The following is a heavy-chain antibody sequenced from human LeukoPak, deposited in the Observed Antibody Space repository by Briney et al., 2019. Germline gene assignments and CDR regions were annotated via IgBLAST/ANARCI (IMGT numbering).Heavy chain of an antibody. CDR3: AKDRGRYCSSTSCYGYVY. D-gene: IGHD2-2*01. CDR2: ISNDGSNT. J-gene: IGHJ4*02. V-gene: IGHV3-74*01. CDR1: GFTFSSQW. Sequence: GGSLRLSCAASGFTFSSQWMHWVRQAPGKGLVWVSRISNDGSNTNYADSVKGRFTISRDNSKNTLYLQMNSLRAEDTAVYYCAKDRGRYCSSTSCYGYVYWGQGTLVTVSS.